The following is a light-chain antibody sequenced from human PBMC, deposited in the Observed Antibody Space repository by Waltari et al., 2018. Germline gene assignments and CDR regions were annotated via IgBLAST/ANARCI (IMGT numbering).Light chain of an antibody. CDR1: SSDIGNYNF. CDR3: NSYTTGSTLTVI. Sequence: SALAQPASVSGSPGQSITISCTGTSSDIGNYNFVPWYQQHPGKAPKLIIYDVSNRPSGVSNRCSGSWSGNTASLTISGLQAEDEADYYCNSYTTGSTLTVIFGGGTKLTVL. J-gene: IGLJ2*01. V-gene: IGLV2-14*03. CDR2: DVS.